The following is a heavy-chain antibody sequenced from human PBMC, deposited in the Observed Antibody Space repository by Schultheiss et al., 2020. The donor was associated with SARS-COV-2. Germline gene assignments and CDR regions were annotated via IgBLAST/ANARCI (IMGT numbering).Heavy chain of an antibody. CDR1: GYTFTSYA. Sequence: ASVKVSCKASGYTFTSYAMHWVRQAPGQRLEWMGWINAGNSNTKYSEKFQGRVTITRDTSASTAYMELSSLRSEDTAVYYCARDMLGGYYYGMDVWGQGTTVTVSS. V-gene: IGHV1-3*01. CDR3: ARDMLGGYYYGMDV. D-gene: IGHD3-10*02. J-gene: IGHJ6*02. CDR2: INAGNSNT.